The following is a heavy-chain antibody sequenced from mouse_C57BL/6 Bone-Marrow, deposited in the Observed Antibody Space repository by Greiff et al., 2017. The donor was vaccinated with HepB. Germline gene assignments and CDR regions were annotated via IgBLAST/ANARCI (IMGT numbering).Heavy chain of an antibody. V-gene: IGHV1-55*01. CDR2: IYPGSGST. CDR1: GYTFTSYW. CDR3: ARVTTVVAPFAY. Sequence: VQLQQSGAELVKPGASVKMSCKASGYTFTSYWITWVKQRPGQGLEWIGDIYPGSGSTNYNEKFKSKATLTVDTSSSTAYMQLSSLTSEDSAVYYCARVTTVVAPFAYWGQGTLVTVSA. J-gene: IGHJ3*01. D-gene: IGHD1-1*01.